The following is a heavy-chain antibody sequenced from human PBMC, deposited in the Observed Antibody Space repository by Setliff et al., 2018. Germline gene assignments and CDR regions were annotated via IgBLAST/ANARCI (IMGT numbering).Heavy chain of an antibody. J-gene: IGHJ6*03. CDR3: ARGLIFGYSYVGEYYYYMDV. Sequence: PSETLSLTCTVSGDSMSFSYWSWIRQPPGKGLEWIGYIYYSGSTDSHPSLKSRVTISVDTSKNQFSLKLSSVTAADTAVYYCARGLIFGYSYVGEYYYYMDVWGKGTTVTVSS. V-gene: IGHV4-59*12. CDR1: GDSMSFSY. D-gene: IGHD5-18*01. CDR2: IYYSGST.